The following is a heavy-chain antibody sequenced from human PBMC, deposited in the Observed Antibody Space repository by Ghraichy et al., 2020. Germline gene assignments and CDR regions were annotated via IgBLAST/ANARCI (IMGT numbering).Heavy chain of an antibody. CDR1: GYTLTELS. J-gene: IGHJ4*02. CDR3: ATSDYIWGSYRSNRDFDY. CDR2: FDPEDGET. Sequence: ASVKVSCKVSGYTLTELSMHWVRQAPGKGLEWMGGFDPEDGETIYAQKFQGRVTMTEDTSTDTAYMELSSLRSEDTAVYYCATSDYIWGSYRSNRDFDYWGQGTLVTVSS. D-gene: IGHD3-16*02. V-gene: IGHV1-24*01.